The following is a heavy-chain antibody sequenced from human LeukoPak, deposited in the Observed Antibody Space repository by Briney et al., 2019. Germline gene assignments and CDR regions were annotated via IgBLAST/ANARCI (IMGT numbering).Heavy chain of an antibody. J-gene: IGHJ3*02. D-gene: IGHD3-16*02. Sequence: PGGSLRLSCAASGFTFSSYSMNWVRQAPGKGLEWVSSISSSSSYIYYADSVKGRFTISRDNSKNTLYLQMNSLRAEDTAVYYCARSLSLRRVQYAFDIWGQGTMVIVSS. CDR3: ARSLSLRRVQYAFDI. CDR1: GFTFSSYS. CDR2: ISSSSSYI. V-gene: IGHV3-21*04.